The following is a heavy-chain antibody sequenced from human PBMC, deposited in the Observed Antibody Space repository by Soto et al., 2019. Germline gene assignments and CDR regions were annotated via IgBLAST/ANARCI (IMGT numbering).Heavy chain of an antibody. Sequence: QMQLVQSGPEVKKPGTSVKVSCKASGFTFTSSAVQWVRQARGQRLEWIGWIVVGSGNTNYAQKLQERVTITRDLSTSAAYMELSSLRSEDTAVYYCASDEYSSSSPDYWGQGTLVTVSS. V-gene: IGHV1-58*01. CDR3: ASDEYSSSSPDY. J-gene: IGHJ4*02. D-gene: IGHD6-6*01. CDR2: IVVGSGNT. CDR1: GFTFTSSA.